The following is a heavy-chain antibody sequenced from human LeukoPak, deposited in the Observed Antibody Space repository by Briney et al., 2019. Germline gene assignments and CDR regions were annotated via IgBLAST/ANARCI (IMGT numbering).Heavy chain of an antibody. Sequence: GGSLRLSCAASGFTFSSYGMSWVRQAPGKGLEWVSAISGSGGSTYHADSVKGRFTISRDSSKNTLYLQMNSLRAEDTAVYYCAKAVIAVAEGIDYYFDYWGQGTLVTVSS. CDR1: GFTFSSYG. CDR3: AKAVIAVAEGIDYYFDY. V-gene: IGHV3-23*01. CDR2: ISGSGGST. J-gene: IGHJ4*02. D-gene: IGHD6-19*01.